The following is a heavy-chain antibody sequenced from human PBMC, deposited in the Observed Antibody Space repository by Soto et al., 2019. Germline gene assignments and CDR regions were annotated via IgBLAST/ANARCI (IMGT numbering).Heavy chain of an antibody. J-gene: IGHJ4*02. CDR2: IYYSGST. V-gene: IGHV4-59*01. D-gene: IGHD4-17*01. CDR1: GGSISSYY. Sequence: QVQLQESGPGLVKPSETLSLTCTVSGGSISSYYWSWIRQPPGKGLEWIGYIYYSGSTNYNPSLKSRVTISVDTSKNQFSLKLSSVTAADTAVYYCARVGSTVTTPFDYWGQGTLVTVSS. CDR3: ARVGSTVTTPFDY.